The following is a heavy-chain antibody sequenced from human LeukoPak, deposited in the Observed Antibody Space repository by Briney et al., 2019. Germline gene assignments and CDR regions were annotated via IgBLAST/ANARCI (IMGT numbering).Heavy chain of an antibody. D-gene: IGHD2-15*01. CDR3: ARDCGVLIGGGSCGFDY. CDR2: INTNTGNP. V-gene: IGHV7-4-1*02. J-gene: IGHJ4*02. CDR1: GYTFTSYA. Sequence: ASVKVSCKASGYTFTSYAMNWVRQAPGQGLEWMGWINTNTGNPTYAQGFTGRFVFSLDTSVSTAYLQISSLKAEDTAVYYCARDCGVLIGGGSCGFDYWGQGTLVTVSP.